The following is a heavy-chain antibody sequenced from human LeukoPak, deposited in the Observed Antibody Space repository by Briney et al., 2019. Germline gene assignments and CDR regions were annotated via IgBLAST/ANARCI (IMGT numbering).Heavy chain of an antibody. D-gene: IGHD1-26*01. CDR3: ARTRSSGTCDY. CDR1: DGSISGNY. Sequence: CETLSLTCTVSDGSISGNYWSWIRQPPGKGLEWIGYIYYSGSTNYSPSLKSRVTISVDVSKNQFSLKLNSVTAADTAVYYCARTRSSGTCDYWGQGTLVTVS. V-gene: IGHV4-59*01. CDR2: IYYSGST. J-gene: IGHJ4*02.